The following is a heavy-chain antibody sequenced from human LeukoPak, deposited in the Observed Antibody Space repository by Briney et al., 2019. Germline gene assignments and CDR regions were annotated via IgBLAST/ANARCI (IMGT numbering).Heavy chain of an antibody. Sequence: PGGTLRLSCAASGFTFSDYYMTWIRQAPGKELEWVSYISGGSSYTNYADSVKGRFTISRDNAKNSLYLQMNSLRAEDTAVYYCASRGDTSGYYYFDYWGQGTLVTVSS. CDR1: GFTFSDYY. CDR2: ISGGSSYT. D-gene: IGHD3-22*01. J-gene: IGHJ4*02. V-gene: IGHV3-11*03. CDR3: ASRGDTSGYYYFDY.